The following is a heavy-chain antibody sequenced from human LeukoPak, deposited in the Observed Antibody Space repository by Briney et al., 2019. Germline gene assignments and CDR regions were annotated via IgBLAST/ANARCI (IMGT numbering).Heavy chain of an antibody. Sequence: ASVTVSCKASGYTFTSYYMHWVRQAPGQGLEWMGIINPSGGSTSYAQKFQGRVTMTRDMSTSTVYMELSSLRSEDTAVYYCARSELNHYYYYYMAVWGKGTTVTVSS. J-gene: IGHJ6*03. V-gene: IGHV1-46*01. CDR3: ARSELNHYYYYYMAV. D-gene: IGHD1-26*01. CDR2: INPSGGST. CDR1: GYTFTSYY.